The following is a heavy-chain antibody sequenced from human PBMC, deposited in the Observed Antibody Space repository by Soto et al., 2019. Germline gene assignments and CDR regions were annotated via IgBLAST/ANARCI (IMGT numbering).Heavy chain of an antibody. CDR3: AIASSSSSAADY. Sequence: QVQLQESGPGLVKPSQTLSLTCNVSGESISSGGYYWSWIRHHPRKGLEWIGYIYDSESAYYNPSLKRRVTISMDTSKNHFAMRLSSVTDADTAVYYCAIASSSSSAADYWGQGTLVTVSS. J-gene: IGHJ4*02. CDR2: IYDSESA. V-gene: IGHV4-31*03. D-gene: IGHD6-6*01. CDR1: GESISSGGYY.